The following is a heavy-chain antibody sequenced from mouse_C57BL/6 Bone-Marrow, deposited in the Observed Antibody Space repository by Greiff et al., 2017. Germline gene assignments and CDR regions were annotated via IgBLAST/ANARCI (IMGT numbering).Heavy chain of an antibody. Sequence: VQLQQSGAELVRPGASVKLSCKASGYTFTDYYINWVKQRPGQGLEWIARIYPGSGNTYYNEKFKGKATLTAEKSSSTAYMQLSRLTSEDADVYFCAREGAMDYWGQGNSVTVSS. CDR1: GYTFTDYY. V-gene: IGHV1-76*01. J-gene: IGHJ4*01. CDR2: IYPGSGNT. CDR3: AREGAMDY.